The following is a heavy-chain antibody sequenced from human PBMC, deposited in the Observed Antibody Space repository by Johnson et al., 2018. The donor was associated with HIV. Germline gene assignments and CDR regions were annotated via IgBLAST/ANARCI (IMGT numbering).Heavy chain of an antibody. Sequence: VQLVESGGGVVRPGGSLRLSCAASGFTFSSYWMSWVRQAPGKGLEWVANIKQDGSEKYYVDSVKGRFTISSDNAKNSLYLQMNSLRVEDTAVYYCAKAVGGYAFDIWGQGTMVTVSS. D-gene: IGHD1-26*01. J-gene: IGHJ3*02. V-gene: IGHV3-7*02. CDR1: GFTFSSYW. CDR2: IKQDGSEK. CDR3: AKAVGGYAFDI.